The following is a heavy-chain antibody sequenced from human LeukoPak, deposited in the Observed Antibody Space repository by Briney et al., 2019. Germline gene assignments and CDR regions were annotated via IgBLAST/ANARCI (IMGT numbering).Heavy chain of an antibody. CDR1: GGSISSYY. D-gene: IGHD3-10*01. CDR2: IYTSGTI. J-gene: IGHJ6*03. CDR3: ARGLLWFGEGVANMDV. Sequence: PSETLSLPCTVSGGSISSYYWSWIRQPAGTALEWIGRIYTSGTITYNPSLKSRVTMSVDTSKNQFSLKLSSVTAADTAVYYCARGLLWFGEGVANMDVWGKGTTVTISS. V-gene: IGHV4-4*07.